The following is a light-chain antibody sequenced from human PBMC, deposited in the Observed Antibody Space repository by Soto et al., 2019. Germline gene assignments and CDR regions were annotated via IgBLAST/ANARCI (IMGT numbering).Light chain of an antibody. Sequence: EIVMTQTPATLSVSPGETATLSCRASQSVRSNLAWYPQKPGQVPRLLIYGASTRDTGIPARFSGSGSGTEFTLTISSLQSEGFAVYSWHQYNDWPRTFGQGTKVEIK. CDR1: QSVRSN. J-gene: IGKJ1*01. CDR3: HQYNDWPRT. V-gene: IGKV3-15*01. CDR2: GAS.